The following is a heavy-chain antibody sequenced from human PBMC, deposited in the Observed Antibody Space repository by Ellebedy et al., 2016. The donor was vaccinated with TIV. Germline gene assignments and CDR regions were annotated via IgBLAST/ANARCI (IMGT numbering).Heavy chain of an antibody. Sequence: GESLKISCAASACTVSSTYMSCVRQAPGTALELVSAIYSGGSTYDADSVKGRFTISSDNSKNALYLQMHSLRAEDTAVYFCVRGADDFSNYLFYWGQGTLVTVSS. J-gene: IGHJ4*02. CDR3: VRGADDFSNYLFY. CDR1: ACTVSSTY. D-gene: IGHD4-11*01. V-gene: IGHV3-53*01. CDR2: IYSGGST.